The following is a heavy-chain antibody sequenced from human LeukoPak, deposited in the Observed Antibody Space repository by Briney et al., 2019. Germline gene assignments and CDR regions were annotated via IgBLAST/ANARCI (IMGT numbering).Heavy chain of an antibody. CDR1: GFTFSTYS. V-gene: IGHV3-66*02. CDR3: AHIAVAGMTNY. CDR2: IDSGGRT. Sequence: PGGSLRLSCAASGFTFSTYSMSWVRQAPGKGLEWVSNIDSGGRTYFADSVKGRFTISRDDSKNTLYLQMNSLRAEDTAVYYCAHIAVAGMTNYWGQGTLVTVSS. D-gene: IGHD6-19*01. J-gene: IGHJ4*02.